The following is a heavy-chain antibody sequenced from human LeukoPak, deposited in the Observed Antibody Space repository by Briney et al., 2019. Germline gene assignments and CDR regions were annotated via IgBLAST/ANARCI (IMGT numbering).Heavy chain of an antibody. V-gene: IGHV4-59*01. J-gene: IGHJ3*02. D-gene: IGHD3-3*01. Sequence: SETLSLTCTVSGGSISSYYWSWIRQPPGKGLEWIGYIYYSGSTNYNPSLKSRVTISVDTSKNQFSLKLSSVTAADTAVYYCARVRSTIFGVAHAFDIWGQGTMVTVSS. CDR1: GGSISSYY. CDR2: IYYSGST. CDR3: ARVRSTIFGVAHAFDI.